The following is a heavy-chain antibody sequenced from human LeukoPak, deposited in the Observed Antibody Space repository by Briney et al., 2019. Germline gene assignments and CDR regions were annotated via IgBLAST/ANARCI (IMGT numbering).Heavy chain of an antibody. D-gene: IGHD4-17*01. J-gene: IGHJ3*02. CDR2: IYYSGST. CDR1: GGSISSYY. V-gene: IGHV4-59*01. Sequence: PSETLSLTCTVSGGSISSYYWSWIRQPPGKGLEWIGYIYYSGSTNYNPSLKSRVTISVDTSKNQFSLKLSSVTAADTAVYYCARVTVTVAFDTWGQGTMVTVSS. CDR3: ARVTVTVAFDT.